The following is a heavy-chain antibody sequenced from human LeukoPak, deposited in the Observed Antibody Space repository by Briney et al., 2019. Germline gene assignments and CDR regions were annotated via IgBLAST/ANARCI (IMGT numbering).Heavy chain of an antibody. CDR1: GGSFSGYY. Sequence: PSETLSLTCAVYGGSFSGYYWSWIRQPPGKGLEWIGEINHSGSTNYNPSLKCRVTISVDTSKNQFSLKLSSVTAADTAVYYCARGSSGIQHWGQGTLVTVSS. D-gene: IGHD1-14*01. V-gene: IGHV4-34*01. CDR2: INHSGST. J-gene: IGHJ1*01. CDR3: ARGSSGIQH.